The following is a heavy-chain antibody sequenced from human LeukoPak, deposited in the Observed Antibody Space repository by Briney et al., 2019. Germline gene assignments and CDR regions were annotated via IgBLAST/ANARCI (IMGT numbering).Heavy chain of an antibody. CDR2: ISGSDDGT. CDR3: ARDPSFGYFDWLSNPFDY. V-gene: IGHV3-23*01. J-gene: IGHJ4*02. D-gene: IGHD3-9*01. Sequence: GWSLRLSCAAPGFTFSTYAMSWVRQIPGKGLEWVSAISGSDDGTYYADSVKGRFTISRDNSRNTLYLQMNSLRAEDTAVYYCARDPSFGYFDWLSNPFDYWGQGTLVTVSS. CDR1: GFTFSTYA.